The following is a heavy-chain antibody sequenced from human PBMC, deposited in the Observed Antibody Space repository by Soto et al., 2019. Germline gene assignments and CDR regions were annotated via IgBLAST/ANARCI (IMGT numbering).Heavy chain of an antibody. J-gene: IGHJ2*01. CDR2: IIPIFDTA. Sequence: QVQLVQSGAEVKKPGSSVTVSCKASGGTFSSYTISWVRQAPVQGLEWMGGIIPIFDTANYAQKFKGRVKITADESTSTAYMELSSLRGEDTAVYYCARGNHRWLQLWYFDLWGRGTLVTVSS. D-gene: IGHD5-12*01. V-gene: IGHV1-69*12. CDR3: ARGNHRWLQLWYFDL. CDR1: GGTFSSYT.